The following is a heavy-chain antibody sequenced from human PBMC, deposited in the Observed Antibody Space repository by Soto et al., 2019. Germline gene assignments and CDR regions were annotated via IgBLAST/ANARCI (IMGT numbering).Heavy chain of an antibody. CDR3: ARDGSRGYDMDV. CDR1: GFTFSNYN. J-gene: IGHJ6*02. D-gene: IGHD1-1*01. CDR2: ISTTSRTI. V-gene: IGHV3-48*02. Sequence: EVQVVESGGGLIQPGGSLRLSCAGSGFTFSNYNMDWVRQAPGKGLEWISYISTTSRTIFYAESVKGRFTISRDNARNSLFLQMNSLRDEDTAVYYCARDGSRGYDMDVWGQGTTVIVSS.